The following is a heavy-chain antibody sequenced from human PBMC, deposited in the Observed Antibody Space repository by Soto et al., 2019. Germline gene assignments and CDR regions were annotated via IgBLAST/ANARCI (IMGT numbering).Heavy chain of an antibody. V-gene: IGHV3-30*18. CDR3: AKDRMGAGVRGYFDY. CDR2: ISYDGSNK. D-gene: IGHD3-10*01. Sequence: QVQLVESGGGVVQPGKSLRLSCAGSGFTFSSYGMDWVRQAPGKGLEWVAVISYDGSNKYYADSVKGRFTISRDNSKNTLYLKMGSLRADDTAVYYCAKDRMGAGVRGYFDYWGQGTLVTVSS. J-gene: IGHJ4*02. CDR1: GFTFSSYG.